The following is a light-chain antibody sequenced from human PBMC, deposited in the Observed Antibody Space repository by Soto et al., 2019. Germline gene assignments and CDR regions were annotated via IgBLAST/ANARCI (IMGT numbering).Light chain of an antibody. V-gene: IGKV1-27*01. CDR1: QGISHF. CDR2: AAS. Sequence: DIPMTQSPSSLSASVGDRVTITCRASQGISHFLAWYQQKPGKVPKLLIYAASILQSGVPPRFSGSGSGTDFTLTISSLQPEDVATYYCQKYNTVPRTFGQGTKEEI. J-gene: IGKJ1*01. CDR3: QKYNTVPRT.